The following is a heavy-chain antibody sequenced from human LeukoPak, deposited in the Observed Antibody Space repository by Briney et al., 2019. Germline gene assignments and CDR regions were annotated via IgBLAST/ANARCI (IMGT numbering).Heavy chain of an antibody. CDR3: ARLIVATNKFDY. CDR2: INPGDSDT. J-gene: IGHJ4*02. V-gene: IGHV5-51*01. Sequence: AESLKISCKGSGYSFTSYWIGWVRQMPGQGLEGMGIINPGDSDTRYSPSSPGQATISADKSISTAYLQWSSLKASDTAMYCCARLIVATNKFDYWGQGTLVTVSS. D-gene: IGHD5-12*01. CDR1: GYSFTSYW.